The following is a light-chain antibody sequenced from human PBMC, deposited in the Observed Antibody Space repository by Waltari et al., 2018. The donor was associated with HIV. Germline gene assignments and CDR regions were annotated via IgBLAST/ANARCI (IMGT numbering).Light chain of an antibody. V-gene: IGLV1-40*01. J-gene: IGLJ2*01. CDR2: VNN. Sequence: QSVLTQPPSVSGAPGQRVTISCSGSSANIGAGYGVHCYRQPPGTAPKLLIYVNNNRPSGVPDRFSGSVSGTSASLAITGLQAEDEADYYCQSYDSSLSGVVFGGGTKLTVL. CDR3: QSYDSSLSGVV. CDR1: SANIGAGYG.